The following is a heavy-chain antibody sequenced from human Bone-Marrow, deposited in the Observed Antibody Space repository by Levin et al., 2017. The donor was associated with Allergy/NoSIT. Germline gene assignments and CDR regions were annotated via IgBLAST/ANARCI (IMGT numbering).Heavy chain of an antibody. CDR3: ARDMRGSGNYFGAADD. V-gene: IGHV3-30-3*01. J-gene: IGHJ1*01. CDR2: ISDDGNIQ. Sequence: GGSLRLSCTAAGFTFTIHSMHWVRQAPGKGLEWLAGISDDGNIQSYAESVKGRFTISRDNSRKTLFLQLTSLRLEDTALYYCARDMRGSGNYFGAADDWGQGTLVIVSS. CDR1: GFTFTIHS. D-gene: IGHD1-26*01.